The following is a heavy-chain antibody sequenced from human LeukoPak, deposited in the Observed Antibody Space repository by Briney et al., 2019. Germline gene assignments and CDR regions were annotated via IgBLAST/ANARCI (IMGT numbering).Heavy chain of an antibody. D-gene: IGHD5-24*01. CDR2: INPSGGST. V-gene: IGHV1-46*01. CDR1: GYTFTSYY. CDR3: ARDSLVGRLVGMATIYDGFDY. J-gene: IGHJ4*02. Sequence: EASVKVSCKASGYTFTSYYMHWVRQAPGQGLEWMGIINPSGGSTSYAQKFQGRVTMTRDTSTSTVYMELSSLRSKDTAVYYCARDSLVGRLVGMATIYDGFDYWGQGTLVTVSS.